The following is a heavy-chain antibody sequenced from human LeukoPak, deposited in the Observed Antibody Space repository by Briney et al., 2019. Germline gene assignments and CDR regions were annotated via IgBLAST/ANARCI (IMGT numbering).Heavy chain of an antibody. CDR3: AKTDYSPVPYYYYYMDV. CDR2: ISGSGGST. CDR1: GFTFSSYA. V-gene: IGHV3-23*01. J-gene: IGHJ6*03. D-gene: IGHD4-11*01. Sequence: GTSLRLSCAASGFTFSSYAMSWVRQAPGKGLEWVSAISGSGGSTYYADSVKGRFTISRDNPKNTLYLQMNSLRAEDTAVYYCAKTDYSPVPYYYYYMDVWGKGTTVTVSS.